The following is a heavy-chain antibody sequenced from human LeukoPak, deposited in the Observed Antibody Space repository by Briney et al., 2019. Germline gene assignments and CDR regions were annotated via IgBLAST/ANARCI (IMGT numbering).Heavy chain of an antibody. CDR3: ARCGRGYDSSGDYAY. D-gene: IGHD3-22*01. CDR1: GFTFSSFE. V-gene: IGHV3-48*03. J-gene: IGHJ4*02. CDR2: ISSIVSTI. Sequence: PGGSLRLSRAASGFTFSSFEMNWVSHVPGEGLEWVSYISSIVSTIYYADSVKGRFTISRNNAKNTLYLEMNSLRAEDTAIYYCARCGRGYDSSGDYAYWGQGTLVTVSS.